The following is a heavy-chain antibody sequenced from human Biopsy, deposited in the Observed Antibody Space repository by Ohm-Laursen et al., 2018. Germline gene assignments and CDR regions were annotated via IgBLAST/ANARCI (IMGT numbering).Heavy chain of an antibody. Sequence: SETLSLTCTVSGGSLSTYYWTWIRQAPGKTLEWIASINYRGNTNYNPSLKSRVTMSAHTSTNQFSLKLTSVTAADTAVYYCARDKITYCTSTSCDYFGMDVWGQGTTVTVSS. CDR2: INYRGNT. J-gene: IGHJ6*02. V-gene: IGHV4-59*01. CDR1: GGSLSTYY. CDR3: ARDKITYCTSTSCDYFGMDV. D-gene: IGHD2-2*01.